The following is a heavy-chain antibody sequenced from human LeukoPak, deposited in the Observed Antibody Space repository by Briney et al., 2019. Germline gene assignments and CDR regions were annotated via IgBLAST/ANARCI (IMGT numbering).Heavy chain of an antibody. CDR3: AKTFLYYYYYMDV. D-gene: IGHD2/OR15-2a*01. Sequence: GGSLRLSCGASGFTFEDYAMHWVRQAPGKGLEWVSGISWNSKSIGYADSVKGRFTISRDNAKNSLHLQMNSLRAEDTAVYYCAKTFLYYYYYMDVWGKGTTVTVSS. J-gene: IGHJ6*03. V-gene: IGHV3-9*01. CDR2: ISWNSKSI. CDR1: GFTFEDYA.